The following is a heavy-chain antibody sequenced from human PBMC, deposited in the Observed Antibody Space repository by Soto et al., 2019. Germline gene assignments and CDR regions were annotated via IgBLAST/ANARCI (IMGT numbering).Heavy chain of an antibody. J-gene: IGHJ5*02. D-gene: IGHD3-22*01. CDR1: GYSISSGYY. Sequence: SETLSLTCAVSGYSISSGYYWGWLRQPPGKGLEWIGSIDHGGSTYYNPSLNSRVTLSIDMTNNHVSLILNSVTAADTAVYYCARVGPWVPYYYDSSPYTFENWFDPWGQGTLVTVSS. CDR3: ARVGPWVPYYYDSSPYTFENWFDP. CDR2: IDHGGST. V-gene: IGHV4-38-2*01.